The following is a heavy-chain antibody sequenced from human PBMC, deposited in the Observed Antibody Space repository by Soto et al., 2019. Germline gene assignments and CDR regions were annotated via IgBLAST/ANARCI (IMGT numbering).Heavy chain of an antibody. V-gene: IGHV1-69*01. J-gene: IGHJ4*02. Sequence: QVQLVQSGAEVKKPGSSVKVSCKASGGTFSSYAISWVRQAPGQGLEWMGGIIPIFGTANYAQKFQGRVTITEDESTSTAYMELSSLRSEDTAVYYCARDESITIFGVVISPPEDWGQGTLVTVSS. CDR1: GGTFSSYA. CDR3: ARDESITIFGVVISPPED. D-gene: IGHD3-3*01. CDR2: IIPIFGTA.